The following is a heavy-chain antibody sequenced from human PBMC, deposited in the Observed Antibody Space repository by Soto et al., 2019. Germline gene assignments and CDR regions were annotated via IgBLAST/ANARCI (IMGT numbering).Heavy chain of an antibody. CDR2: INHRGST. J-gene: IGHJ5*02. CDR3: ARDGFCTSNTCRVGNWLDP. D-gene: IGHD2-2*01. Sequence: PSETLSLTCVVYGGSFSGYYWSWIRQSPGKGLEWIGGINHRGSTNYNPSLESRVTISVDTSKKQFSLKLPSVTAAGTAMYYCARDGFCTSNTCRVGNWLDPWGQGTMVTVYS. CDR1: GGSFSGYY. V-gene: IGHV4-34*01.